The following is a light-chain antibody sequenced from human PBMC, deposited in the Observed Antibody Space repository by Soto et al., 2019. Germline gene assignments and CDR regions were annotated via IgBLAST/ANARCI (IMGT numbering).Light chain of an antibody. CDR1: SSDVGGYNY. J-gene: IGLJ1*01. CDR3: SSYRTSNTRQVV. V-gene: IGLV2-14*03. CDR2: DVS. Sequence: QSVLTQPASVSGSPGQSITISCTGTSSDVGGYNYVSWYQHHPGKAPKLMIYDVSNRPSGVSNRFSGSESGNTASLSISGLQPEDEADYYCSSYRTSNTRQVVCGTGTKVTVL.